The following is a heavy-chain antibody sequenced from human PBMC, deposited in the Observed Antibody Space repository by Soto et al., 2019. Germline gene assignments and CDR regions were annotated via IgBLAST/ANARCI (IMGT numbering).Heavy chain of an antibody. CDR1: GGSFSGYY. J-gene: IGHJ6*02. V-gene: IGHV4-34*01. Sequence: QVQLQQWGAGLLKPSETLSLTCAVYGGSFSGYYWSWIRQPPGKGLEWIGEINHSGSTNYNPSLTSRVTISVDTSKNPFSLKLSSVTAADTAVYYCARVTGRYYYGMDVWGQGTTVTVSS. CDR2: INHSGST. CDR3: ARVTGRYYYGMDV.